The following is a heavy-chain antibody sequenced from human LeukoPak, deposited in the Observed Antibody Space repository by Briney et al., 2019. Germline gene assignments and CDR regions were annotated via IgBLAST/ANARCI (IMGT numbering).Heavy chain of an antibody. CDR2: IYYSGST. CDR1: GGSISSYY. V-gene: IGHV4-59*08. CDR3: GRHVWDYYYYYGMDV. D-gene: IGHD7-27*01. J-gene: IGHJ6*01. Sequence: AETLSLTCTVSGGSISSYYWSWIRQPPGKGLEWIGYIYYSGSTNYNPSLKSRVTISVDTSKNHFSLKLSSVHAADTALFSCGRHVWDYYYYYGMDVWGQGTTVTVSS.